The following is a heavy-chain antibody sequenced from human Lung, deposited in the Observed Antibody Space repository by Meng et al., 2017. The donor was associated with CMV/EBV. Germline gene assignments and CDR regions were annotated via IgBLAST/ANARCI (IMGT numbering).Heavy chain of an antibody. CDR3: ARRYSSGYSNWFDP. V-gene: IGHV1-2*02. J-gene: IGHJ5*02. CDR1: GYTFTGYC. Sequence: KASGYTFTGYCMQWVRQAPGQGLEWMGWINPNSGGTNYAQKFQGRVTMTRDTSISTAYMELSRLRSDDTAVYYCARRYSSGYSNWFDPWGQGTLVTVSS. CDR2: INPNSGGT. D-gene: IGHD3-22*01.